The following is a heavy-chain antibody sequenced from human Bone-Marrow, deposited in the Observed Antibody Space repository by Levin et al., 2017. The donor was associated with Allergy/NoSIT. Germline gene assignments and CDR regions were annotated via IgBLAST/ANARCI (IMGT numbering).Heavy chain of an antibody. V-gene: IGHV3-20*04. D-gene: IGHD5-24*01. J-gene: IGHJ6*02. CDR3: AKMTTTLYYYGLHV. CDR1: GFKFEDYG. CDR2: IDWNGGST. Sequence: GGSLRLSCAASGFKFEDYGMNWVRQVPGKGLEWVSGIDWNGGSTGYGDSVKGRFTISRDNTKNALYLQMHSLRAEDTALYYCAKMTTTLYYYGLHVWGQGTTVTVSS.